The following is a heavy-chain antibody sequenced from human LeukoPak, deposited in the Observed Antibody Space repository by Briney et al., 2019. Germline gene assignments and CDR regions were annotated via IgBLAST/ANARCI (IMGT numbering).Heavy chain of an antibody. J-gene: IGHJ4*02. D-gene: IGHD3-10*01. Sequence: GGSLRLSCAASGFTFSSYWMHWVRQAPGKGLVWVSRINTDGSSTGYADSVKGRFTISRDDAKSTLYLQMNSLRAEDTAVYYCARAPGSISIYWGQGTLVTVSS. CDR3: ARAPGSISIY. V-gene: IGHV3-74*01. CDR1: GFTFSSYW. CDR2: INTDGSST.